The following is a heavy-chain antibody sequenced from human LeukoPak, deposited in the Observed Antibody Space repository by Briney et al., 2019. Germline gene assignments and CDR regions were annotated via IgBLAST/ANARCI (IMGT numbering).Heavy chain of an antibody. CDR3: AKSMVRGATVGYGMDV. CDR2: ISYDGTNK. Sequence: GGSLRLSCAASGFTFSNYGMHWVRQAPGKGLEWVAVISYDGTNKYHADSVKGRFTISRDNSKNTLYLQMNSLRAEDTAVYYCAKSMVRGATVGYGMDVWGQGTTVSVSS. V-gene: IGHV3-30*18. CDR1: GFTFSNYG. J-gene: IGHJ6*02. D-gene: IGHD3-10*01.